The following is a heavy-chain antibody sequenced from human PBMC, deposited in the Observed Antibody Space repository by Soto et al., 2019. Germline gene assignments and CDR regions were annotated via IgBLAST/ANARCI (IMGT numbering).Heavy chain of an antibody. D-gene: IGHD6-13*01. J-gene: IGHJ4*02. CDR3: ATDAKIHHSSFDY. CDR2: FDPEDGET. V-gene: IGHV1-24*01. Sequence: ASVEVSCKVSGYTLTELSMHWVRQAPGKGLEWMGGFDPEDGETIYAQKFQGRVTMTEDTSTDTAYMELSSLRSEDTAVYYCATDAKIHHSSFDYWGQGTLVTVSS. CDR1: GYTLTELS.